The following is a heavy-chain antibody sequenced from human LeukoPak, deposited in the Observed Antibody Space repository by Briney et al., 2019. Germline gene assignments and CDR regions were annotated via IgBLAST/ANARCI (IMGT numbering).Heavy chain of an antibody. Sequence: SETLSLTCTVSGGSISSGGYYWSWIRQPPGKGLEWIGYIYHSGSTYYNPSLKSRVTISVDRSKNQFSLKLSSVTAADTAVYYCALNSRYQLHDYYYMDVWGKGTTVTVSS. CDR1: GGSISSGGYY. V-gene: IGHV4-30-2*01. CDR2: IYHSGST. D-gene: IGHD2-2*01. CDR3: ALNSRYQLHDYYYMDV. J-gene: IGHJ6*03.